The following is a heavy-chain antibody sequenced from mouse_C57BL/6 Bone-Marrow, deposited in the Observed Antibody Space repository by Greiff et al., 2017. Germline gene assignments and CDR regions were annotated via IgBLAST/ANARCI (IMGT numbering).Heavy chain of an antibody. D-gene: IGHD2-3*01. CDR3: ARNGYYPFDY. CDR2: ISRGSSTI. J-gene: IGHJ2*01. Sequence: EVNVVESGGGLVKPGGSLKLSCAASGFTFSDYGMHWVRQAPEKGLEWVAYISRGSSTIYYADTVKGRFTISRDTAKNALFLQMTSLRSEYAAMYYCARNGYYPFDYWGQGTTLTVSS. V-gene: IGHV5-17*01. CDR1: GFTFSDYG.